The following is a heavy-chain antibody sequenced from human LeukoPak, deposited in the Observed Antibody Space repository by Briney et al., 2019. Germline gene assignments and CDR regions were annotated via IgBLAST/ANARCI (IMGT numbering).Heavy chain of an antibody. CDR3: AKDRGSSWFPTPFDY. CDR2: ISGSGGST. D-gene: IGHD6-13*01. CDR1: GFTFSSYS. Sequence: GGSLRLSCAASGFTFSSYSMNWVRQAPGKGLEWVSAISGSGGSTYYADSVKGRFTISRDNSKNTLYLQMNSLRAEDTAVYYCAKDRGSSWFPTPFDYWGQGTLVTVSS. V-gene: IGHV3-23*01. J-gene: IGHJ4*02.